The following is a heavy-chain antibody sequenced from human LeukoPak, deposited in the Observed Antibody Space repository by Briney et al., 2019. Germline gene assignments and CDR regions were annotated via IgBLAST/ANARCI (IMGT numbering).Heavy chain of an antibody. CDR2: INPNSGGT. Sequence: ASVKVSCKASGYTFTGYYMHWVRQAPGQGLEWMGWINPNSGGTNYAQKFQGRVTMTRDTSISTAYMELSRLRSDDTAVYYCARASRAGGSYRMIFDYWGQGTLVTVSS. CDR1: GYTFTGYY. D-gene: IGHD1-26*01. V-gene: IGHV1-2*02. CDR3: ARASRAGGSYRMIFDY. J-gene: IGHJ4*02.